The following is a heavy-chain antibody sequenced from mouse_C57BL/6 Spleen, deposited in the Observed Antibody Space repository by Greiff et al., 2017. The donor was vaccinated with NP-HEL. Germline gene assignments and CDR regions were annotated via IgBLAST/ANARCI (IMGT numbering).Heavy chain of an antibody. CDR3: ARFHGSSYGDAMDY. J-gene: IGHJ4*01. CDR1: GYTFTDYN. Sequence: VQLQQSGPELVKPGASVKIPCKASGYTFTDYNMDWVKQSHGKSLEWIGDINPNNGGTIYNQKFKGKATLTVDKSSSTAYMELRSLTSEDTAVYYCARFHGSSYGDAMDYWGQGTSVTVSS. V-gene: IGHV1-18*01. D-gene: IGHD1-1*01. CDR2: INPNNGGT.